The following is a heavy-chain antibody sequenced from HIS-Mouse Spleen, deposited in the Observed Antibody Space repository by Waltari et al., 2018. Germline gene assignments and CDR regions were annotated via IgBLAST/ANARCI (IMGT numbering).Heavy chain of an antibody. J-gene: IGHJ3*02. CDR3: AREPHLQLELAFDI. CDR1: GGTFSSYA. D-gene: IGHD1-1*01. CDR2: ISPILGIA. V-gene: IGHV1-69*04. Sequence: QVQLVQSGAEVKKPGSSVKVSCKASGGTFSSYAISWVRQAPGQGRGWMGRISPILGIANYAQKFQGRVTITADKSTSTAYMELSSLRSEDTAVYYCAREPHLQLELAFDIWGQGTMVTVSS.